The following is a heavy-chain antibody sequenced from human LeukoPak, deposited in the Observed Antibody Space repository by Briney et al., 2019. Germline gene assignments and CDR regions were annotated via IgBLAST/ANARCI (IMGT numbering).Heavy chain of an antibody. J-gene: IGHJ4*02. CDR1: GFTFSSYA. CDR3: AKDPSYTGLSFDY. CDR2: ISYDGSNK. V-gene: IGHV3-30-3*01. Sequence: GRSLRLSCAASGFTFSSYAMHWVRQAPGKGLEWVAVISYDGSNKYYADSVKGRFTISRDNSKNTLYLQMNSLRAEDTAVYYCAKDPSYTGLSFDYWGQGTLVTVSS. D-gene: IGHD3-16*02.